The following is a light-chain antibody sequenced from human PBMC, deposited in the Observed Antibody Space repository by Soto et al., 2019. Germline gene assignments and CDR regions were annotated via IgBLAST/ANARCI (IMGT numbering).Light chain of an antibody. V-gene: IGKV3-20*01. CDR1: QSVNSAY. CDR2: GAS. J-gene: IGKJ4*01. CDR3: QQYGSSPLT. Sequence: EIVLTQSPGTLSLSPGERATLSCRASQSVNSAYLAWYQQKPGQAPRLLIYGASNRATGIPDRFSGSGSGTHFTVAISRLGPEDFAVYYCQQYGSSPLTFGGGTKVDI.